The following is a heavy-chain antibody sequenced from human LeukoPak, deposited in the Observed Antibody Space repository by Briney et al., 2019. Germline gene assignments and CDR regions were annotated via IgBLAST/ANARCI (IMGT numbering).Heavy chain of an antibody. Sequence: GGSLRLSCAASGFTFSSYAMHWVRQAPGKGLEWVAVISYDGSNKYYADSVKGRFTISRDNSKNTLYLQMGSLRAEDTALYYCAKDNSSGYHTDFDYWGQGTLVTVSS. CDR3: AKDNSSGYHTDFDY. CDR1: GFTFSSYA. V-gene: IGHV3-30*14. CDR2: ISYDGSNK. J-gene: IGHJ4*02. D-gene: IGHD3-22*01.